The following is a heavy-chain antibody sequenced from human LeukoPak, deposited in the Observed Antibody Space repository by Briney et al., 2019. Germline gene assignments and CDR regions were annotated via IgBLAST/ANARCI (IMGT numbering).Heavy chain of an antibody. CDR1: GYTFTSYA. CDR2: INAGNGNT. V-gene: IGHV1-3*01. D-gene: IGHD3-3*01. CDR3: ARDLAIFAGMDV. Sequence: ASVKVSFKASGYTFTSYAMHWVRQAPGQRLEWMGWINAGNGNTKYSQKFQGRVTITRDTSASTAYMELSSLRSEDTAVYYCARDLAIFAGMDVWGQGTTVTVSS. J-gene: IGHJ6*02.